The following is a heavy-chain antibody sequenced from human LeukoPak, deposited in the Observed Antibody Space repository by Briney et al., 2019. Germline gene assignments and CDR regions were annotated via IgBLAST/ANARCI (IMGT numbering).Heavy chain of an antibody. CDR2: IYYSGST. V-gene: IGHV4-39*01. CDR1: GGSISSSSNY. CDR3: ASGPYRTLDY. J-gene: IGHJ4*02. D-gene: IGHD1-7*01. Sequence: SETLSLTCTVSGGSISSSSNYWGWLRQPPGKGLEWIGSIYYSGSTYYNPSLKSRVTISVDTSKNQFSLKLSSVTAADTAVYYCASGPYRTLDYWGQGTLVTVSS.